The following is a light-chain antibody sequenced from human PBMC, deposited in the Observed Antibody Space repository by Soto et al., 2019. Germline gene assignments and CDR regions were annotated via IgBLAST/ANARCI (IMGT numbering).Light chain of an antibody. V-gene: IGKV3-11*01. J-gene: IGKJ4*01. CDR1: HSVRSNF. CDR3: QQRSNWPT. Sequence: SPATLSVSQGERATLSCRASHSVRSNFLAWYQQKPGQAPRLLIYGASNSATGIPARFSGSGSGTDFTLTISSLEPEDFAVYYCQQRSNWPTFGGGTKVDI. CDR2: GAS.